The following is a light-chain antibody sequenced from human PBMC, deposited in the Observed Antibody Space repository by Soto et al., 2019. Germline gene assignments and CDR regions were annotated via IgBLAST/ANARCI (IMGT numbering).Light chain of an antibody. J-gene: IGKJ2*01. Sequence: ETVMTQSPATLCVSPGDRVTLSCRASQSINGNLAWYQRKPGQVPRLLTYGTSVRATGIPARFSGSGSGTEFTLTISSLQSEDFAIYYCQQYNDWYTFGQGTKLEIK. V-gene: IGKV3-15*01. CDR3: QQYNDWYT. CDR1: QSINGN. CDR2: GTS.